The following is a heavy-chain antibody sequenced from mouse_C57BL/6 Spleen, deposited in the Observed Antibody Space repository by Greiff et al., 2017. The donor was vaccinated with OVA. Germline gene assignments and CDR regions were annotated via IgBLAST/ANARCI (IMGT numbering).Heavy chain of an antibody. CDR1: GYTFTSYW. V-gene: IGHV1-52*01. D-gene: IGHD2-1*01. CDR2: IDPSDSET. Sequence: QVQLKQPGAELVRPGSSVKLSCKASGYTFTSYWMHWVKQRPIQGLEWIGNIDPSDSETHYNQKFKDKATLTVDKSSSTAYMQLSSLTSEDSAVYYCARSYGNYCDYWGQGTTLTVSS. J-gene: IGHJ2*01. CDR3: ARSYGNYCDY.